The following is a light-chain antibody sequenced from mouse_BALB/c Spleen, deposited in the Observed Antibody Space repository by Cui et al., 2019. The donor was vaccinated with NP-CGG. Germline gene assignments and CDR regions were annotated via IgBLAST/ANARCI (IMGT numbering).Light chain of an antibody. Sequence: HAVVTQKSALTTSPGETVTLTCRSNTGAVTTINYANWVQEKPDHLFTGLIGGTNNRAPGVPARFSGSLIGDKAALTITGAQTEDEAIYFCALWYSNHWVFGGGTKLTVL. CDR3: ALWYSNHWV. V-gene: IGLV1*01. CDR2: GTN. CDR1: TGAVTTINY. J-gene: IGLJ1*01.